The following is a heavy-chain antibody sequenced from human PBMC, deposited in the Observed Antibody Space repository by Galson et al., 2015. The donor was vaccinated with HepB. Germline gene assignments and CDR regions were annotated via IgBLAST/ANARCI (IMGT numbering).Heavy chain of an antibody. J-gene: IGHJ4*02. Sequence: SVKVSCKASGYTFTNYAMNWVRQAPGQGLEWVGWINTRTGLPTYAQGFRRRFVFSLDTSVNTAYLQISSLNLEDTAVYYCARGDDYGDFTLDNWGQGTLVTVSS. CDR3: ARGDDYGDFTLDN. D-gene: IGHD4-17*01. V-gene: IGHV7-4-1*02. CDR2: INTRTGLP. CDR1: GYTFTNYA.